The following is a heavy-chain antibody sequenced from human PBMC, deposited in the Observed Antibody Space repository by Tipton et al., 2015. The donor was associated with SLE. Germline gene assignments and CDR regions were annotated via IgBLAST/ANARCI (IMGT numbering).Heavy chain of an antibody. CDR1: GGSISSGGYY. D-gene: IGHD6-6*01. CDR2: IYYSGST. J-gene: IGHJ1*01. Sequence: TLSLTCTVSGGSISSGGYYWSWIRQHPGKGLEWIGYIYYSGSTYYNPSLKSRVTISVDTSKNQFSLKLSSVTAADTAVYYCARERSSSFRHWGQGTLVTVSS. CDR3: ARERSSSFRH. V-gene: IGHV4-31*03.